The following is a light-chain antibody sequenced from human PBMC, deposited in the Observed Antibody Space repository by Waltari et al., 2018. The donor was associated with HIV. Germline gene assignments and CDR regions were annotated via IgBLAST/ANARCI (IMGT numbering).Light chain of an antibody. J-gene: IGLJ2*01. CDR3: QAWDSSTVV. CDR2: QDS. V-gene: IGLV3-1*01. CDR1: KLGDRY. Sequence: SYELTQPPSVSVSPGQTASITCSGDKLGDRYACWYQQKRGQSPVLVIYQDSKRPSGIPERFSGSNSGNTAPLTISGTQAMDEADYYCQAWDSSTVVFGGGTKLTVL.